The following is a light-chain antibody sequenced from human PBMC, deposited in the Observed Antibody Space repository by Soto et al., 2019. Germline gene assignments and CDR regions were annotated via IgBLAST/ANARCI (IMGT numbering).Light chain of an antibody. CDR1: QSISSW. CDR2: KAS. J-gene: IGKJ5*01. Sequence: DIQMTQSPSTLSASVGDRVTITCRASQSISSWLAWYQQKPGKAPTLLIYKASSLESGVPPRFSGSGSGTEFTLTISSLQPDDFATDYCQQYNSYSPITFGQGTRLETK. V-gene: IGKV1-5*03. CDR3: QQYNSYSPIT.